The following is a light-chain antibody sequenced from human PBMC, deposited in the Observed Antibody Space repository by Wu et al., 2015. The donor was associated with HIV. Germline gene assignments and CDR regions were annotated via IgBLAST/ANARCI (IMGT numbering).Light chain of an antibody. CDR3: LQDYSYPRIT. J-gene: IGKJ5*01. V-gene: IGKV1-5*03. CDR2: KAS. CDR1: QSISSW. Sequence: DIQMTQSPSTLSASVGDRVTITCRASQSISSWLAWYQQKPGKAPKLLIYKASSLESGVPSRFSGSGSGTEFTLTISSLQAEDFATYYCLQDYSYPRITFGQGTRLEIK.